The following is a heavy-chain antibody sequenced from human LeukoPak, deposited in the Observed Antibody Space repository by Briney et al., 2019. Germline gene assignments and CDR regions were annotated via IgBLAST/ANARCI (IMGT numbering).Heavy chain of an antibody. CDR3: ARPRRYSSSWYGPFDY. Sequence: SETLSLTCAVYGGSFSGYYWSWIRQPPGKGLEWIGEINHSGSTNYNPFLKSRVTIPVDTSKNQFSLKLSSVTAADTAVYYCARPRRYSSSWYGPFDYWGQGTLVTVSS. CDR2: INHSGST. D-gene: IGHD6-13*01. CDR1: GGSFSGYY. J-gene: IGHJ4*02. V-gene: IGHV4-34*01.